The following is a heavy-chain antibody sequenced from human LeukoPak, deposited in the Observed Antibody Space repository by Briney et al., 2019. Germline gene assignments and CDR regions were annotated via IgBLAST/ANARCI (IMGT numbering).Heavy chain of an antibody. CDR3: ARDCDTSSSSWYRYYFDY. V-gene: IGHV4-4*02. CDR2: IYHSGST. J-gene: IGHJ4*02. D-gene: IGHD6-13*01. CDR1: GGSISSSNW. Sequence: SETLSLTCAVSGGSISSSNWWRWVRQPPGKGLERIGEIYHSGSTNYKPSLKSRVTISVDKSKNQFSLKLSSVTAADTAVYYCARDCDTSSSSWYRYYFDYWGQGTLVTVSS.